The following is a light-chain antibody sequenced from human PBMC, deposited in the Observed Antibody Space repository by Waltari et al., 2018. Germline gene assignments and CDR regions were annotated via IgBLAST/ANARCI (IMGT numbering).Light chain of an antibody. Sequence: DTVLTQSPATLSLSPGERATLSCRASQSVDSYLAWYQQKPGQAPRLLIYDASNRATGIPARFSGSGSGTDFTLTISSLEPEDFAVYYCQQRSNWPPITFGQGTRLEIK. V-gene: IGKV3-11*01. J-gene: IGKJ5*01. CDR2: DAS. CDR1: QSVDSY. CDR3: QQRSNWPPIT.